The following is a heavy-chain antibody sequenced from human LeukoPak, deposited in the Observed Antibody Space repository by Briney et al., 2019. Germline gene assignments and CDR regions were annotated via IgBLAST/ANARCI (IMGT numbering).Heavy chain of an antibody. CDR3: ARSGIGATEIDY. Sequence: GGSLRLSCAASGFTFSNYNMNWVRQAPGKGLEWLSYINGRGNYVDYAESLKGRITISRDNAKNSLYLQMNSLRAEDTAVYYCARSGIGATEIDYWGQGTLVTVSS. V-gene: IGHV3-21*06. CDR1: GFTFSNYN. CDR2: INGRGNYV. J-gene: IGHJ4*02. D-gene: IGHD6-13*01.